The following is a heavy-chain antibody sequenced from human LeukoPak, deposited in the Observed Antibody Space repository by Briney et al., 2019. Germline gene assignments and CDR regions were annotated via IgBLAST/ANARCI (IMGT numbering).Heavy chain of an antibody. V-gene: IGHV4-59*11. D-gene: IGHD1-26*01. Sequence: SETLSLTSTVAGGSINNHFWNWIRQPPGKGLEWIGNIHYSGSTNYNPSLKSRVTIPVDTSKNQFSLKLSSVTAADTAVYYCARASVSYSRGAFDIWGQGTMVTVSS. CDR2: IHYSGST. J-gene: IGHJ3*02. CDR3: ARASVSYSRGAFDI. CDR1: GGSINNHF.